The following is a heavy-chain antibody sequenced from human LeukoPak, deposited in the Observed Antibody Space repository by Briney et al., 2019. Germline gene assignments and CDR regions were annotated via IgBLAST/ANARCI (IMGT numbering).Heavy chain of an antibody. CDR1: GFTFSSYE. Sequence: GGSLRLSCAASGFTFSSYEMNWVRQAPGKGLEWVSYISSSGSTIYYADSVKGRFTISRDNAKNSLYLQMNSLRAEDTAVYYCAREGWLQPYFDSGGQGPLVTVPS. V-gene: IGHV3-48*03. J-gene: IGHJ4*02. D-gene: IGHD5-24*01. CDR2: ISSSGSTI. CDR3: AREGWLQPYFDS.